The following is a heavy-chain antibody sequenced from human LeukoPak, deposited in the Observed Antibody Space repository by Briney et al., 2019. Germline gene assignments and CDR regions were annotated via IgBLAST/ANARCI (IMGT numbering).Heavy chain of an antibody. D-gene: IGHD3-10*01. J-gene: IGHJ4*02. CDR1: GFTFSSYS. CDR2: ISSSSSYI. V-gene: IGHV3-21*01. Sequence: GGSLRLSCAASGFTFSSYSMNWVRQAPGKGLEWVSSISSSSSYIYYADSVKGRFTISRDNAKNSLYLQMNSLRAEDTAVYYCAKDTVRPDFFDYWGQGTLVTVSS. CDR3: AKDTVRPDFFDY.